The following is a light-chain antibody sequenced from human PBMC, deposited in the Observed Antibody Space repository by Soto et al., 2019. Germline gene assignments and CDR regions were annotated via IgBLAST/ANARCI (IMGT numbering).Light chain of an antibody. V-gene: IGKV1-5*03. CDR3: QQYNSYSGLT. CDR1: QSISSW. Sequence: EIQMTESPSTLSASVGDRVTITCRSSQSISSWLAWYQQKPGKAPKLLIHTAATLDSGVPSRFSGSGSGTQFTLTISSLQPDDFATYYCQQYNSYSGLTFGGGTKVEIK. J-gene: IGKJ4*01. CDR2: TAA.